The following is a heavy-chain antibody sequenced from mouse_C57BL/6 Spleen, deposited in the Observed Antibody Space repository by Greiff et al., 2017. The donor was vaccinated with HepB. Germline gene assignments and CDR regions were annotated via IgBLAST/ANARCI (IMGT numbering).Heavy chain of an antibody. CDR1: GYSITSGYY. V-gene: IGHV3-6*01. CDR2: ISYDGSN. J-gene: IGHJ2*01. CDR3: ARDEDWDYFDY. D-gene: IGHD4-1*01. Sequence: EVKLQESGPGLVKPSQSLSLTCSVTGYSITSGYYWNWIRQFPGNKLEWMGYISYDGSNNYNPSLKNRISITRDTSKNQFFLQLNSVTTEDTATYYGARDEDWDYFDYWGQGTTLTVSS.